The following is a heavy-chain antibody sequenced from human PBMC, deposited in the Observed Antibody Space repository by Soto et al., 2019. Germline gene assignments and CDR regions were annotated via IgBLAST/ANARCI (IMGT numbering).Heavy chain of an antibody. V-gene: IGHV3-23*01. D-gene: IGHD2-2*01. CDR2: ISGSGGST. CDR3: AKDGYCSSTSCYAGAEFDY. Sequence: GGSLRLSCAASGFTFSSYAMSWVRQAPGKGLEWVSAISGSGGSTSYADSVKGRFTISRDNSKNKLYLQMNSLRAEDTAVYYCAKDGYCSSTSCYAGAEFDYWGQGTLVTVSS. J-gene: IGHJ4*02. CDR1: GFTFSSYA.